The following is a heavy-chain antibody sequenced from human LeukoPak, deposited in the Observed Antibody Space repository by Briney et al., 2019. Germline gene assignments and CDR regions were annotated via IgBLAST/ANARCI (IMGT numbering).Heavy chain of an antibody. V-gene: IGHV6-1*01. CDR2: TYYRSKWFN. D-gene: IGHD3-10*01. CDR3: ARFRAQMVAFDY. J-gene: IGHJ4*02. Sequence: SQTLSLTCAIFGDSVSSNSAAWSWIGQSPSRGLEWLGRTYYRSKWFNEYAVSVKSRITINPDTSKNQFSLQLKSLTPDDTAVYYCARFRAQMVAFDYWGQGIPVTVSS. CDR1: GDSVSSNSAA.